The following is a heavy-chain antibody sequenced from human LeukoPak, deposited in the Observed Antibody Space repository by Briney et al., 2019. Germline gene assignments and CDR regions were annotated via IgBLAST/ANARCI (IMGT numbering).Heavy chain of an antibody. V-gene: IGHV3-66*04. CDR2: IYSGGST. D-gene: IGHD5-12*01. J-gene: IGHJ5*02. CDR3: ARLDIGDSGNPNWFDP. Sequence: HPGGSLRLSCAASGFTVSSNYMSWVRQAPGKGPEWVSVIYSGGSTYYADSVKGRFTISRDNSKNTLYLQMNSLRAEDTAVFYCARLDIGDSGNPNWFDPWGQGTLVTVSS. CDR1: GFTVSSNY.